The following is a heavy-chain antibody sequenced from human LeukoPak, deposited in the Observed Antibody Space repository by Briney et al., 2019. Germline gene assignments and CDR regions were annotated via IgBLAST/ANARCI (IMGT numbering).Heavy chain of an antibody. D-gene: IGHD1-26*01. V-gene: IGHV3-15*01. CDR2: VRSTPDGGAT. J-gene: IGHJ4*02. CDR3: AKDGGSYYPADYFDY. Sequence: PGGSLRLSCAASGFTFISSWMTWVRQAPGKGLEWVGRVRSTPDGGATDYAAPVKGRFTISRDDSKNTLYLQMNSLRAEDTAVYYCAKDGGSYYPADYFDYWGQGTLVTVSS. CDR1: GFTFISSW.